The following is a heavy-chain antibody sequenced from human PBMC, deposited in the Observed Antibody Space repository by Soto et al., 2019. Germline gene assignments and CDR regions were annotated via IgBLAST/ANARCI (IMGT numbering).Heavy chain of an antibody. CDR3: ARDRSSITISQGWFDP. J-gene: IGHJ5*02. D-gene: IGHD3-10*01. CDR2: IIPICGTA. CDR1: GGTFSSYA. Sequence: QVQLVQSGAEVKKPGSSVKVSCKASGGTFSSYAISWVRQAPGQGLEWMGGIIPICGTANYEQKFQGRVTITADKSTSTDYMELSSLRYEATAVYYCARDRSSITISQGWFDPWGQGTLVNVSS. V-gene: IGHV1-69*06.